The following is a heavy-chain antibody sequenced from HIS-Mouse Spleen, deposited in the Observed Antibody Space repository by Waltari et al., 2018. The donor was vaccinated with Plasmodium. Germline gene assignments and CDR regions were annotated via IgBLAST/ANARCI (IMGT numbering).Heavy chain of an antibody. D-gene: IGHD7-27*01. CDR1: GYTFTGYF. Sequence: QVQLVQSGAEVKKPGASVKVSCKASGYTFTGYFMHWVRRAPGQGLEWMGRINPNSGGTNNAQRFQGRVTMTRDTSISTAYMELSRLRSDDTAVYYCARDPKQLGSAFDIWGQGTMVTVFS. CDR3: ARDPKQLGSAFDI. CDR2: INPNSGGT. V-gene: IGHV1-2*02. J-gene: IGHJ3*02.